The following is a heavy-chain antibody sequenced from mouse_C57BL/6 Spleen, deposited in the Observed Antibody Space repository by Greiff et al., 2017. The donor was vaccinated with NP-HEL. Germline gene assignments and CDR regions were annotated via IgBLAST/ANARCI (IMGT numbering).Heavy chain of an antibody. Sequence: EVKLVESGGGLVKPGGSLKLSCAASGFTFSSYAMSWVRQTPEKRLEWVATISDGGSYTYYPDNVKGRFTISRDNAKNNLYLQMSHLRSEDTAMYNCAREYYGSSYAWFAYWGQGTLVTVSA. CDR2: ISDGGSYT. V-gene: IGHV5-4*01. J-gene: IGHJ3*01. D-gene: IGHD1-1*01. CDR3: AREYYGSSYAWFAY. CDR1: GFTFSSYA.